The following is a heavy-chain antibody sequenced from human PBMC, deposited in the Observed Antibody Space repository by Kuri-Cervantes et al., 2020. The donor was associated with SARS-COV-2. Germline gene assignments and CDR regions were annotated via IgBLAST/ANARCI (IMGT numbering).Heavy chain of an antibody. CDR3: ARPSGSYSGDAFDI. J-gene: IGHJ3*02. CDR2: IYSGGST. V-gene: IGHV3-53*01. D-gene: IGHD1-26*01. CDR1: GFTVSSNY. Sequence: GGSLRLSCAASGFTVSSNYMSWVRQAPGKGLEWVSVIYSGGSTYYADSVKGRFTISRDNSKNTLYLQMNSLRAEDTAVYYCARPSGSYSGDAFDIWGQGTMVTVSS.